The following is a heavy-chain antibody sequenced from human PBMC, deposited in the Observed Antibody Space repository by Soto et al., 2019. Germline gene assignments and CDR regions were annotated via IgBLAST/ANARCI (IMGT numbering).Heavy chain of an antibody. D-gene: IGHD2-21*02. CDR1: GCSISSYY. CDR3: ARIDGGNSGVDY. CDR2: IYYSGST. V-gene: IGHV4-59*01. Sequence: SETLSLPGAVSGCSISSYYWSWIRQPPGKGLEWIGYIYYSGSTNYNPSLKSRVTISVDTSKNQFSLKLSSVTAADTAVYYCARIDGGNSGVDYWGQGTLVTVSS. J-gene: IGHJ4*02.